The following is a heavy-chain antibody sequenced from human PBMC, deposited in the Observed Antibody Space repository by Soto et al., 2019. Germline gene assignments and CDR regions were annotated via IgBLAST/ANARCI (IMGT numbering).Heavy chain of an antibody. D-gene: IGHD1-26*01. Sequence: PSLPQCVPCTVSGGNIGGYYWSRIRQPPGKGLEWIGYIYYSGSTNYNPSLKSRVTISVDTSKNQFSLKLSSVTAADTALYYCARRYSGTEDDNWFDPWGQGTLVTVSS. J-gene: IGHJ5*02. V-gene: IGHV4-59*08. CDR2: IYYSGST. CDR3: ARRYSGTEDDNWFDP. CDR1: GGNIGGYY.